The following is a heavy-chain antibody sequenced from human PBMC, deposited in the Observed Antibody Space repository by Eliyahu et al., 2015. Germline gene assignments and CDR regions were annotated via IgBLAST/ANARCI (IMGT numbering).Heavy chain of an antibody. D-gene: IGHD6-13*01. J-gene: IGHJ4*02. CDR3: ARVRSEGIAAPLGY. V-gene: IGHV3-74*03. CDR2: INRDGSST. Sequence: EVQLVESGGGLVQPGGSLRLSCAASGFTFRSYWMHWVRQAPGQGLVWVSRINRDGSSTTYADSVKGRFTISRDNAKNTLYLQMNSLRAEDTAVYYCARVRSEGIAAPLGYWGQGTLVTVSS. CDR1: GFTFRSYW.